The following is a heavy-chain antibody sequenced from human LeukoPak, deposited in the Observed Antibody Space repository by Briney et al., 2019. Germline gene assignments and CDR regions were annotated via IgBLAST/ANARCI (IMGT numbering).Heavy chain of an antibody. CDR3: ARELLGIWFDP. V-gene: IGHV3-21*01. Sequence: GGSLRLSCAASGFTFSSYSMNWVRQAPGKGLEWVSSISSSSSYIYYADSVKGRFTISRDNAKNSLYLQMNSLRAEDTAVYYCARELLGIWFDPWGQGTLVTVSS. D-gene: IGHD7-27*01. CDR1: GFTFSSYS. CDR2: ISSSSSYI. J-gene: IGHJ5*02.